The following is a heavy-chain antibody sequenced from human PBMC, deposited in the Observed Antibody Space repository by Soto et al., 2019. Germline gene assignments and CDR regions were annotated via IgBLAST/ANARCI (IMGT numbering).Heavy chain of an antibody. CDR3: ARPARITTVRGAHFDY. Sequence: SETLSLTCAVYGGSFSGYYWRWIRQPPGKGLKWIGEINHSGSTNYNPSLKSRDTISVDTSKIQFSLKLSSVTAADTAVYYCARPARITTVRGAHFDYWGQGTLVTVS. D-gene: IGHD3-10*01. CDR2: INHSGST. CDR1: GGSFSGYY. J-gene: IGHJ4*02. V-gene: IGHV4-34*01.